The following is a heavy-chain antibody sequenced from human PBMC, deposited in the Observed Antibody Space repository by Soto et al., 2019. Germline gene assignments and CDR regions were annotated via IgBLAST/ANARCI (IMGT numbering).Heavy chain of an antibody. CDR2: MNPNSGNT. V-gene: IGHV1-8*01. D-gene: IGHD3-3*01. CDR1: GYTFTIYD. CDR3: AREITIFGVVTAGMDV. Sequence: ASVKVSCKASGYTFTIYDINWVRQATGQGLEWMGWMNPNSGNTGYAQKFQGRVTMTRNTSISTAYMELSSLRSEDTAVYYCAREITIFGVVTAGMDVWGQGTTVTVSS. J-gene: IGHJ6*02.